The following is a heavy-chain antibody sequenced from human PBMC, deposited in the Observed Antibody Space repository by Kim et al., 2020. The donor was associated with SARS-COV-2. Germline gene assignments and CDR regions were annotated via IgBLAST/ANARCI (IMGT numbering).Heavy chain of an antibody. Sequence: DPVKGRLTTSRENSKNTLYLQMNSLRAEDTAVYYCAKRARSSGWYVDYWGQGTLVTVSS. D-gene: IGHD6-19*01. V-gene: IGHV3-23*01. J-gene: IGHJ4*02. CDR3: AKRARSSGWYVDY.